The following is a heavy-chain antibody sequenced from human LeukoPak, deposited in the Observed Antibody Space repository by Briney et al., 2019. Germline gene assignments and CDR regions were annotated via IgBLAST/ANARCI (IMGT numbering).Heavy chain of an antibody. CDR1: GFTVSSDY. J-gene: IGHJ4*02. Sequence: GGSLRLSCAASGFTVSSDYMTWVRQAPGKGLECVSVIYSGVTTYYADSVKGRFTLSRDDSQNTLFLQMNSLTAEDTAVYYCARAPDSASNPLDFWGQGTLVTVSS. V-gene: IGHV3-53*01. CDR2: IYSGVTT. D-gene: IGHD4-11*01. CDR3: ARAPDSASNPLDF.